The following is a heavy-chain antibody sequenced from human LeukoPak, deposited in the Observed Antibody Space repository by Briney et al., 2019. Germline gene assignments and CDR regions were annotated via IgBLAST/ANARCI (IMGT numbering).Heavy chain of an antibody. CDR3: ARDSRGAAAADDPFDF. CDR2: ISYDGSNK. CDR1: GFTFSSYA. Sequence: GRSLRLSCAASGFTFSSYAMHWVRQAPGKGLEWVAVISYDGSNKYYADSVKGRFTISRDNSKNTLYLQMNSLRAEDTAVYYCARDSRGAAAADDPFDFWGQGTMVTVST. V-gene: IGHV3-30*04. J-gene: IGHJ3*01. D-gene: IGHD6-13*01.